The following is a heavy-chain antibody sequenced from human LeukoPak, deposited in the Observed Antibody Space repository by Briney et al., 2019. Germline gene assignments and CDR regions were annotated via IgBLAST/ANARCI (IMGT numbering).Heavy chain of an antibody. V-gene: IGHV1-18*04. Sequence: ASVKVCCKASGYTFTNYAISWVRQAPGQGLEWMGWISGYNGNTNYAQKFQGRVTMTTDTSTSTAYMDLRSLRSDDTAVYYCARDEGGSGWRFDYWGQGTLVTVSS. J-gene: IGHJ4*02. D-gene: IGHD6-19*01. CDR2: ISGYNGNT. CDR1: GYTFTNYA. CDR3: ARDEGGSGWRFDY.